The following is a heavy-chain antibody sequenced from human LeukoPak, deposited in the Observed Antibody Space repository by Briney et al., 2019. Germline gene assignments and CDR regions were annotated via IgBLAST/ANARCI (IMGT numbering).Heavy chain of an antibody. CDR2: IASDRNST. CDR3: ARGRPHGNDY. CDR1: GFTFSSYW. J-gene: IGHJ4*02. Sequence: GGSLRLSCAASGFTFSSYWMNWVRQAPGKGLVWVSRIASDRNSTTYADSVKGRFSISRDNAKNTLYLQMNSLRVEDTAVYYCARGRPHGNDYWGQGTLVTVSS. D-gene: IGHD4-23*01. V-gene: IGHV3-74*01.